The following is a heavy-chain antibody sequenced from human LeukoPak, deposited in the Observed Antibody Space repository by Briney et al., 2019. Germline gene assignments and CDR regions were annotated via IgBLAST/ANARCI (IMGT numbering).Heavy chain of an antibody. CDR3: AKRGVVIRVILVGFHKEAYYFDS. CDR1: GITLSNYG. Sequence: HPGGSLRLSCAVSGITLSNYGMSWVRQAPGKGLEWVAGISDSGGNTKYADSVKGRFTISRDNPKNTLYLHMNSLRAEDTAVYFCAKRGVVIRVILVGFHKEAYYFDSWGQGALVTVSS. J-gene: IGHJ4*02. V-gene: IGHV3-23*01. D-gene: IGHD3-22*01. CDR2: ISDSGGNT.